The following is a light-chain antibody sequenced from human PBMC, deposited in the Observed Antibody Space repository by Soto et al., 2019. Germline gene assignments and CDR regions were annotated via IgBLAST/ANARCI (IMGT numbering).Light chain of an antibody. J-gene: IGLJ1*01. Sequence: QSVLTQPASVSGSPGQSITISCTGTSSDIGGSNYVSWYQQHPGEAPKLMIYEVSNRPSGVSNRFSGSKSGNTASLTISGLQAEDEADYYCSSYTSSSTDVFGTGTKVTVL. CDR2: EVS. CDR1: SSDIGGSNY. CDR3: SSYTSSSTDV. V-gene: IGLV2-14*01.